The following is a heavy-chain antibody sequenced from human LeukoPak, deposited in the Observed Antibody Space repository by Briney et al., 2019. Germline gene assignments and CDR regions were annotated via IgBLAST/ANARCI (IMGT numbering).Heavy chain of an antibody. CDR1: GGSISSYY. D-gene: IGHD3-10*01. J-gene: IGHJ4*02. Sequence: SETLSLTCAVSGGSISSYYWSWIRQPPGKGLEWIGYIYYSGSTNYNPSLKSRVTISVDTSKNQFSLKLSSVTAADTAVYYCARGLWFGELTLDYWGQGTLVTVSS. V-gene: IGHV4-59*08. CDR3: ARGLWFGELTLDY. CDR2: IYYSGST.